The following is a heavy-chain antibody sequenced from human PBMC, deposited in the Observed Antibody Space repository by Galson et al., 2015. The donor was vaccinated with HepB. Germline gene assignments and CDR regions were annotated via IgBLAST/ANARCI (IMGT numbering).Heavy chain of an antibody. V-gene: IGHV3-30*04. CDR2: IPFDGTTE. J-gene: IGHJ6*02. D-gene: IGHD3-9*01. CDR3: ARDPEVNYDVLAGPKGDNGMDL. Sequence: SLRLSCAASGFSFRTYAMHWVRQSPGKGLEWVAVIPFDGTTEYYADSVKGRFTVSRDNPEKTLYLQMNSLRPDDTAIYYCARDPEVNYDVLAGPKGDNGMDLWGQGTTVIVSS. CDR1: GFSFRTYA.